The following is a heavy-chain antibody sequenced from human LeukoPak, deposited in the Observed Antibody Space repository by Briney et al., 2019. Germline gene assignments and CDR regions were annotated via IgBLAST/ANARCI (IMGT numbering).Heavy chain of an antibody. CDR2: TYYSDVA. Sequence: SETLSLTCTVSGGSISHYYWTWIRQPPGKGLEWIGYTYYSDVANYNPSLKSRVSISVDTSKNQFSLKLNSVTASDTAVYYCAKSNGYGLIGIWGQGTMVTVSS. D-gene: IGHD3-10*01. CDR3: AKSNGYGLIGI. V-gene: IGHV4-59*12. J-gene: IGHJ3*02. CDR1: GGSISHYY.